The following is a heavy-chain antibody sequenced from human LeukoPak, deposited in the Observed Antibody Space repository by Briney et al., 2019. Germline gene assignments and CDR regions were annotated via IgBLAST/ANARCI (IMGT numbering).Heavy chain of an antibody. Sequence: GGSLRLSCAASGFIFSRAWMHWVRQAPGKGLVWVSHINSDGSGTSYAGSVKGRFTISRDNAKNSLYLQMNSLRAEDTAVYYCAREVRTGYFLYGMDVWGQGTTVTVSS. CDR2: INSDGSGT. CDR3: AREVRTGYFLYGMDV. D-gene: IGHD3/OR15-3a*01. CDR1: GFIFSRAW. J-gene: IGHJ6*02. V-gene: IGHV3-74*01.